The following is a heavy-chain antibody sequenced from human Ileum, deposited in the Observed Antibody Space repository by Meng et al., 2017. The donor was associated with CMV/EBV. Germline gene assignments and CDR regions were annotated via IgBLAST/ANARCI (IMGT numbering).Heavy chain of an antibody. CDR2: MCYDGIT. Sequence: ECGLELLKPAGGLVLPWGFPGHSSNTRGYSCSRIWQSPGKRPEWFGMMCYDGITYYGPTIKSAVSTTRDSSKNQDFLKVRSVTAADTALDYCVRIVWAAAGLIDDWGQGTLVTVSS. CDR1: GHSSNTRGYS. J-gene: IGHJ4*02. CDR3: VRIVWAAAGLIDD. D-gene: IGHD6-13*01. V-gene: IGHV4-39*07.